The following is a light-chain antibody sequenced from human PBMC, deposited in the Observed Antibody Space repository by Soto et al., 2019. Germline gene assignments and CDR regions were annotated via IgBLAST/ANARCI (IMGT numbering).Light chain of an antibody. V-gene: IGKV3-11*01. J-gene: IGKJ1*01. CDR3: QQRSKWRT. CDR2: DAS. Sequence: EIVLTQSPATLSLSPGDRATLSCRASQSVSGYLAWYQQKPGQAPRXLIYDASKRATGIPARFSGSGFGTDFTLTISSLEPEDFAVYYCQQRSKWRTFGQGTKVDNK. CDR1: QSVSGY.